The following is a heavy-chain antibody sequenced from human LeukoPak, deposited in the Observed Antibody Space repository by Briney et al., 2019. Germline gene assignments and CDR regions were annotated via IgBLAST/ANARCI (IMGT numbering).Heavy chain of an antibody. CDR2: IYHSGST. CDR3: ARDAGGSIAAALSAFDI. J-gene: IGHJ3*02. D-gene: IGHD6-13*01. CDR1: GGPISSNNW. Sequence: SGTLSLTCAVSGGPISSNNWWGWVRQPPGKGLEWIGDIYHSGSTKYNPSLKSRVTISVDKSKNQFSLKLRSVTAADTAVYYCARDAGGSIAAALSAFDIWGQGTMVTVSS. V-gene: IGHV4-4*02.